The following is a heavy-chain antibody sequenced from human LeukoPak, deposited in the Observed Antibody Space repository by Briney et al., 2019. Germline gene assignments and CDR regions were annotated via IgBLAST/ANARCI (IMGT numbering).Heavy chain of an antibody. J-gene: IGHJ4*02. V-gene: IGHV3-23*01. Sequence: GGSLRLSCRTSGFAFSNYAMNWVRQAPGKGLEWVSGISGGSAYYADSVKGRFTISRDNSKNILYLQMNRLRAEDTAVYFCAKDICTSPSCLLYFDSWGQGTLVTVSS. CDR2: ISGGSA. CDR3: AKDICTSPSCLLYFDS. D-gene: IGHD2-2*01. CDR1: GFAFSNYA.